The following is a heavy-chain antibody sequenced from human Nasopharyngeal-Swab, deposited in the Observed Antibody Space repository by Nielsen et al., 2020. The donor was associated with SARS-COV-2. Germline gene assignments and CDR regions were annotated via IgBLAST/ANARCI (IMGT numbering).Heavy chain of an antibody. CDR1: GGSFSGYY. D-gene: IGHD3-3*01. J-gene: IGHJ4*02. Sequence: LRLSCAVYGGSFSGYYWSWIRQPPGKGLEWIGEINHSGSTNYNPSLKSRVTISVDTSKNQFSLKLSSVTAADTAVYYCARAPYDFWSGHFHFDYWGQGTLVTVSS. CDR3: ARAPYDFWSGHFHFDY. V-gene: IGHV4-34*01. CDR2: INHSGST.